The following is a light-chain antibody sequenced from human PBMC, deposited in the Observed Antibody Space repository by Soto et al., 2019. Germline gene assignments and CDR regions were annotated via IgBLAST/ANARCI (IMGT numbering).Light chain of an antibody. CDR2: DVN. V-gene: IGLV2-14*03. Sequence: QSALTQPASVSGSPGQSITISCTGTRSDIGAYNFVSWYQQNPGEVPKLMLYDVNVRPSGVSNRFSGSKSGNTASLTISGLQAEDEADYYCTSWTTSTTMIFGGGTKVTVL. CDR3: TSWTTSTTMI. J-gene: IGLJ2*01. CDR1: RSDIGAYNF.